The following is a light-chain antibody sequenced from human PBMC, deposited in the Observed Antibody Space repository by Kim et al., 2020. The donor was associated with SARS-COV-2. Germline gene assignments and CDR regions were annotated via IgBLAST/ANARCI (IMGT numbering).Light chain of an antibody. Sequence: SSVKRTCTLSSGHSSYIIAWHQQQPGKAPRYLMKLEGSGSYNKGSGVPDRFSGSSSGADRYLTISNLQSEDEADYYCETWDSNTPVFGGGTQLTVL. J-gene: IGLJ3*02. CDR2: LEGSGSY. V-gene: IGLV4-60*03. CDR3: ETWDSNTPV. CDR1: SGHSSYI.